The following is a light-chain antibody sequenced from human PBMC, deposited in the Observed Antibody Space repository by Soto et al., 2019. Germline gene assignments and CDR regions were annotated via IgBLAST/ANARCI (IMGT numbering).Light chain of an antibody. J-gene: IGKJ4*01. V-gene: IGKV2-28*01. CDR2: LGS. CDR1: QSLLHSNGYNY. Sequence: DIVMTQSPLSLPVTPGEPASISCRSSQSLLHSNGYNYLDWYLQKPGQSPQLLIYLGSNRASGVPDRFSGSGSGTDFTLKIIRVDAEAVGVYYCMQALQTPLTFGGGTKVEIK. CDR3: MQALQTPLT.